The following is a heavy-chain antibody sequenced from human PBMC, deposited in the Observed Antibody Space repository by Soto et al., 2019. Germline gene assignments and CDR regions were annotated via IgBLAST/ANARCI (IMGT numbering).Heavy chain of an antibody. J-gene: IGHJ3*02. Sequence: GGSLRLSCAASGFTFSSYAMSWVRQAPGKGLEWVSAISGSGGSPSYADSVMGPFTIYRDNSKNTLYLQMNRLRDEDTSLYYCAKDRYLWFDAFDIWGRGTMVTVSS. V-gene: IGHV3-23*01. CDR2: ISGSGGSP. CDR3: AKDRYLWFDAFDI. CDR1: GFTFSSYA. D-gene: IGHD3-10*01.